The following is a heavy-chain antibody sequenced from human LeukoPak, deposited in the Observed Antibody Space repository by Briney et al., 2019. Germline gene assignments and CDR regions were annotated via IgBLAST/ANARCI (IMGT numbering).Heavy chain of an antibody. V-gene: IGHV1-3*01. Sequence: ASVKVSCKASGYTFSRYALHWVRQAPGQSLEWMGWINAGNGNTEYSQKFQGRVTITWVTSASTAYMELSSLRSEDTAVYYCARVGTTGTTWWFDPWGQGTLVTVSS. J-gene: IGHJ5*02. CDR3: ARVGTTGTTWWFDP. D-gene: IGHD1-1*01. CDR2: INAGNGNT. CDR1: GYTFSRYA.